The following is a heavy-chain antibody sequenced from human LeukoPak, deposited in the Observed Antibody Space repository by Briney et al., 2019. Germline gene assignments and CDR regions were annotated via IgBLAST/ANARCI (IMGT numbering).Heavy chain of an antibody. Sequence: PSETLSLTCAVYGGSFSGYYWSWIRQPPGKGLEWIGEINHSGSTNYNPSLKSRVTISVDTSKDQFSLKLSSVTAADTAVYYCASFMVRGVIMNHDYWGQGTLVTVSS. CDR2: INHSGST. V-gene: IGHV4-34*01. D-gene: IGHD3-10*01. CDR1: GGSFSGYY. CDR3: ASFMVRGVIMNHDY. J-gene: IGHJ4*02.